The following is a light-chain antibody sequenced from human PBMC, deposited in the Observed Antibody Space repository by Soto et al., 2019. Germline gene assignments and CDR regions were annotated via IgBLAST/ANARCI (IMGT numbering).Light chain of an antibody. Sequence: QSALTQPLSVSGSPGQSVTISCTGTGSGLGHYNSVSWYQYHPGKAPKLIIFDVSERPAGVPDRFSGSKSANTASLTISGLQVEDEADYYCCSYAGSYVYVFGTGTKLTVL. J-gene: IGLJ1*01. CDR2: DVS. CDR1: GSGLGHYNS. V-gene: IGLV2-11*01. CDR3: CSYAGSYVYV.